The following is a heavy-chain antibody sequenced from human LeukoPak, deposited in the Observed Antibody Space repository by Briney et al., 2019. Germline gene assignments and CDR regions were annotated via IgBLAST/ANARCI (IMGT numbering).Heavy chain of an antibody. V-gene: IGHV3-7*01. D-gene: IGHD1-26*01. J-gene: IGHJ4*02. CDR3: AKDHRGSYTTHFDY. CDR1: ESTFRTYW. Sequence: GGSLRLSCVASESTFRTYWMSWVRQAPGKGLEWVANIKQDGSEKYYMDSLKGRFTISRDNAKNSLYLQMNTLRGDDTAIYYCAKDHRGSYTTHFDYWGQGTLVTVSS. CDR2: IKQDGSEK.